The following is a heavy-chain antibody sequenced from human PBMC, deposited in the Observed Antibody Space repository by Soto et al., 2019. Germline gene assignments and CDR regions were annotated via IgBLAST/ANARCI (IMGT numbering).Heavy chain of an antibody. CDR2: IYHSGST. Sequence: SATLSLTCAVSGGSISSGGYSWSWIRQPPGKGLEWIGYIYHSGSTYYNPSLKSRVTISVDTSKNQFSLKLSSVTAADTAVYYCARGYGRDFDYWGQGTLVTVSS. CDR3: ARGYGRDFDY. D-gene: IGHD5-18*01. J-gene: IGHJ4*02. V-gene: IGHV4-30-2*01. CDR1: GGSISSGGYS.